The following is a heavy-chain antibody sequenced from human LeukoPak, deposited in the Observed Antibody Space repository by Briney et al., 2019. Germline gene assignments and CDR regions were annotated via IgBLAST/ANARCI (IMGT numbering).Heavy chain of an antibody. J-gene: IGHJ4*02. V-gene: IGHV1-18*01. CDR2: ISAYNGNT. Sequence: ASVKVSCKASGYTFTSYDINWVRQATGQGLEWMGWISAYNGNTNYAQKLQGRVTMTTDTSTRTPYMELRGQRSDDTAVYYCVRDHEYYDFWSDTYTETGLDYWGQGTLVTVSS. D-gene: IGHD3-3*01. CDR1: GYTFTSYD. CDR3: VRDHEYYDFWSDTYTETGLDY.